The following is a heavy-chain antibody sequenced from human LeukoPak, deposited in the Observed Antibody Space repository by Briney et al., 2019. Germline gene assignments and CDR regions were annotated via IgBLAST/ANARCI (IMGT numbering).Heavy chain of an antibody. CDR1: GGSISSSSYY. Sequence: TSETLSLTCTVSGGSISSSSYYWGWIRQPPGKGLEWIGSISYSGSSYYNPSLKSRVTISVDTSKNQFSLKLRSVTAADTAVYYCARLPARLSWFDPWGQGTLVTVSS. D-gene: IGHD2-2*01. CDR3: ARLPARLSWFDP. V-gene: IGHV4-39*01. CDR2: ISYSGSS. J-gene: IGHJ5*02.